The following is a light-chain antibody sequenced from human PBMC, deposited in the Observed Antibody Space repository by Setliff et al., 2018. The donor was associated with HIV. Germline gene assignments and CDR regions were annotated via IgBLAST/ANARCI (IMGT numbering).Light chain of an antibody. CDR1: SNDIGGYSY. J-gene: IGLJ1*01. CDR3: CSYTSSSTRL. CDR2: DVS. Sequence: QSVLTQPASVSGSPGQSITTSCTGTSNDIGGYSYVSWYQQYPGKAPKMMIYDVSKRPSGVSNRFSASKAGNMASLTISGLQPEDEADYYCCSYTSSSTRLFGTGTKVTVL. V-gene: IGLV2-14*03.